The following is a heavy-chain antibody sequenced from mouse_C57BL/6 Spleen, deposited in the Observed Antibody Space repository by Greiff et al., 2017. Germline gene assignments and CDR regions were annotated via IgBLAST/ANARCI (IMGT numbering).Heavy chain of an antibody. CDR3: GRVGEFPWVAY. Sequence: VQLQQSGAELVRPGTSVKVSCKASGYAFTNYLIAWVKQRPGQGLEWIGVINPGSGGTNSNEKFKGKATLTADKSSSTAYMQLSSLTSEDSAVYVCGRVGEFPWVAYWGQGTLVTVSA. CDR1: GYAFTNYL. V-gene: IGHV1-54*01. J-gene: IGHJ3*01. CDR2: INPGSGGT.